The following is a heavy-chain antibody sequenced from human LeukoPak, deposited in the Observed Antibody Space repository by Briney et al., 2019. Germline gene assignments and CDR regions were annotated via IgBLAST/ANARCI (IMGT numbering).Heavy chain of an antibody. CDR2: INHSGST. Sequence: PSETLSLTCAVYGGSFSGYYWSWIRQPPGKGLEWIGEINHSGSTNYNPSLKSRVTISVDTSKNQFSLKLSSVTAADTAVYYCARGLIRVKTPHREGYYYCMDVWGKGTTVTVSS. CDR3: ARGLIRVKTPHREGYYYCMDV. CDR1: GGSFSGYY. D-gene: IGHD3-10*01. V-gene: IGHV4-34*01. J-gene: IGHJ6*03.